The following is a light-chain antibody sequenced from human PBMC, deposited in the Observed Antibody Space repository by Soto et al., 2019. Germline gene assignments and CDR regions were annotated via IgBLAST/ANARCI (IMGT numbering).Light chain of an antibody. Sequence: QSALTQPPSASGSPGQSVTISCTGTSNDIGGYNYVSWYQQHPGKAPKLMIYEVNKRPSGVPDRFSGSKSSNTASLTVSGLQAEDEADYYCSSFAVSNSFVFGTGTKVTVL. CDR1: SNDIGGYNY. CDR3: SSFAVSNSFV. CDR2: EVN. V-gene: IGLV2-8*01. J-gene: IGLJ1*01.